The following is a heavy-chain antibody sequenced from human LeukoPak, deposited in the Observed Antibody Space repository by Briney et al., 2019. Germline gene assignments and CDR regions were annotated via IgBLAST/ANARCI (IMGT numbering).Heavy chain of an antibody. CDR2: ISYDGSNK. CDR1: GFTFSSYG. CDR3: ARWGYDTSGYYQYCFNY. D-gene: IGHD3-22*01. J-gene: IGHJ4*02. V-gene: IGHV3-30*03. Sequence: QSGGSLRLSCAASGFTFSSYGMHWVRQAPGEGMEWVAVISYDGSNKYYADSVKGRFTISRDNSKNTLYLQMNSLRAEDAAVYYCARWGYDTSGYYQYCFNYWGQGTLVTVSS.